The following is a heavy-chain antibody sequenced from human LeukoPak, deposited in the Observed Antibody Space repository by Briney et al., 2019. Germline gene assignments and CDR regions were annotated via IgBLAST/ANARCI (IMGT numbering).Heavy chain of an antibody. J-gene: IGHJ3*02. D-gene: IGHD6-25*01. CDR3: AREHPRGGAFDI. CDR1: GGTFSSYA. CDR2: IIPIFGTA. V-gene: IGHV1-69*13. Sequence: ASVKVPCKASGGTFSSYAISWVRQAPGQGLEWMGGIIPIFGTANYAQKFQGRVTNTADESTSTAYMELSSLRSEDTAVYYCAREHPRGGAFDIWGQGTMVTVSS.